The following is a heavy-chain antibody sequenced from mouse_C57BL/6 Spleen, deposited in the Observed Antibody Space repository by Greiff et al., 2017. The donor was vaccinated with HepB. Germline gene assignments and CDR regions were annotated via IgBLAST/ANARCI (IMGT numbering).Heavy chain of an antibody. Sequence: EVKVVESEGGLVQPGRSMKLSCTASGFTFSDYYMAWVRQVPEKGLEWVANINYDGSSTYYLDSLKSRFIISRDNAKNILYLQMSSLKSEDTATYYCARFVYYSNYAYYFDYWGQGTTLTVSS. V-gene: IGHV5-16*01. J-gene: IGHJ2*01. CDR2: INYDGSST. CDR1: GFTFSDYY. CDR3: ARFVYYSNYAYYFDY. D-gene: IGHD2-5*01.